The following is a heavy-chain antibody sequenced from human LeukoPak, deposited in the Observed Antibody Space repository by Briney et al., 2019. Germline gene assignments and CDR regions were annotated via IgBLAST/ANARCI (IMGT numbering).Heavy chain of an antibody. J-gene: IGHJ4*02. CDR3: ARDVIAVAGTPYGY. CDR1: GGTFSSYA. CDR2: IIPILGIA. D-gene: IGHD6-19*01. V-gene: IGHV1-69*04. Sequence: SVKVSCKASGGTFSSYAISWVRQAPGQGLEWMGRIIPILGIANYAQKFQGSVTITADKSTSTAYMELSSLRSEDTAVYYCARDVIAVAGTPYGYWGQGTLVTVSS.